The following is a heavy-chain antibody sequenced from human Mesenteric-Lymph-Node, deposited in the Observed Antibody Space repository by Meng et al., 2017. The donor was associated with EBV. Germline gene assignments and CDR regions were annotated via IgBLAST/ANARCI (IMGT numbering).Heavy chain of an antibody. V-gene: IGHV1-18*01. CDR2: ISTSSGDT. CDR1: GYTFSYYG. J-gene: IGHJ4*02. CDR3: ARGAAAGTLDF. Sequence: QVRLVQSGGEMKKPGASVRVSCKTSGYTFSYYGITWVCQAPGQGLEWMGWISTSSGDTYYTQNLQGRVSMTTDTSTTTAYMELTILTSDDTAVYYCARGAAAGTLDFWGQGTLVTVSS. D-gene: IGHD6-13*01.